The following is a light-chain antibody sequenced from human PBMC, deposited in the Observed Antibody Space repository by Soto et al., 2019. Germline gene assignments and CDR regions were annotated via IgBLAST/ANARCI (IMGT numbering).Light chain of an antibody. V-gene: IGKV3-20*01. J-gene: IGKJ5*01. CDR2: GTS. Sequence: EIVLTQSPGTLPLSPGERATLSCRASQSVTSTYLAWFQHKPGQAPRLLIYGTSNRATGIPDRFSGSGSGTDFTLTISRLEPEDFAVYYCQHYGSSLFTFGHGTRLEI. CDR1: QSVTSTY. CDR3: QHYGSSLFT.